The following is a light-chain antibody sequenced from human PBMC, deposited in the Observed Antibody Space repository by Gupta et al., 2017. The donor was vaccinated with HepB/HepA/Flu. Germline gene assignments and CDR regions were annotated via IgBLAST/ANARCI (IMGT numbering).Light chain of an antibody. CDR3: QQQHYRPVA. Sequence: DIVITQYPDSLSVSLGDRATINCKSSQNRLYSNNKNYLAWYQKKAGQPPKLLIYWASTREYGVPDRFSGRVSGTDFTLTISNGQAEDVAVYYCQQQHYRPVAFGQGTQLDIK. CDR2: WAS. V-gene: IGKV4-1*01. J-gene: IGKJ5*01. CDR1: QNRLYSNNKNY.